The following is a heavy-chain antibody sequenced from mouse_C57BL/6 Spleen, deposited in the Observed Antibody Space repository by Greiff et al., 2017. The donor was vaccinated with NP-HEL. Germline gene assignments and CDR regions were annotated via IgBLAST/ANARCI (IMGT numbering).Heavy chain of an antibody. J-gene: IGHJ1*03. CDR3: AREITTVVAKGYFDV. Sequence: EVQLQQSGPELVKPGASVKIPCKASGYTFTDYNMDWVKQSHGKSLEWIGDINPNNGGTIYNQKFKGKATLTVDKASSTAYMELRSLTSEDTAVYYCAREITTVVAKGYFDVWGTGTTVTVSS. D-gene: IGHD1-1*01. CDR1: GYTFTDYN. V-gene: IGHV1-18*01. CDR2: INPNNGGT.